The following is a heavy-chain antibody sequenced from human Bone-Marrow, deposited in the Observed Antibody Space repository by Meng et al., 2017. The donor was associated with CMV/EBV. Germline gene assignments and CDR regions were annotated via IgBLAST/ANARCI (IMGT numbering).Heavy chain of an antibody. CDR1: GGSFSGYY. CDR3: ARSVPAAIWWLYFDY. V-gene: IGHV4-34*01. D-gene: IGHD2-2*01. CDR2: INHSGST. J-gene: IGHJ4*02. Sequence: SETLSLTCAVYGGSFSGYYWSWIRQPPGKGLEWIGEINHSGSTNYNPSLKSRVTISVDTSKNQFSLKLSSVTAADTAVYYCARSVPAAIWWLYFDYWGQGTLVTVSS.